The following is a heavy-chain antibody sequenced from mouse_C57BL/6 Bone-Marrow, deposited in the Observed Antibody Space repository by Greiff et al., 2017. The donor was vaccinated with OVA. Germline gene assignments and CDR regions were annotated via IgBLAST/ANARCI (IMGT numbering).Heavy chain of an antibody. V-gene: IGHV1-26*01. CDR2: INPNNGGT. Sequence: VQLQQSGPELVKPGASVKISCKASGYTFTDYYMNWVKQSHGKSLEWIGDINPNNGGTSYNQKFKGKATLTVDKSSSTAYMERRSLTSEDSAVYYCARSGGSRFLFDYWGQGTTLTVSS. CDR1: GYTFTDYY. J-gene: IGHJ2*01. D-gene: IGHD1-1*01. CDR3: ARSGGSRFLFDY.